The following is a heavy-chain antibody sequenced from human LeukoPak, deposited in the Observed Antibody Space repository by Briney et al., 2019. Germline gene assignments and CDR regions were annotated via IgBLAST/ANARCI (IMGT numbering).Heavy chain of an antibody. CDR2: MNPNSGNT. V-gene: IGHV1-8*03. D-gene: IGHD1-26*01. Sequence: ASVKVSCKASGYTFTSYDIHCVRQATGQGLEGMGWMNPNSGNTGYAQKFQGRVTITRNTSIRTAYMELSRVSSEDPAVYYCERGRSMGSYHLPGYWGQGTLVTVSS. J-gene: IGHJ4*02. CDR3: ERGRSMGSYHLPGY. CDR1: GYTFTSYD.